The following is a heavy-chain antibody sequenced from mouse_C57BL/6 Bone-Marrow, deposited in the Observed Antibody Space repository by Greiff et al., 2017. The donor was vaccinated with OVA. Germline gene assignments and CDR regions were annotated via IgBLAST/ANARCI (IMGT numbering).Heavy chain of an antibody. V-gene: IGHV1-81*01. CDR3: ARIYYDYGYCDY. D-gene: IGHD2-4*01. CDR1: GYTFTSYG. Sequence: VQLQQSGAELARPGASVKLSCKASGYTFTSYGISWVKQRTGQGLEWIGEIYPRSGNTYYNEKFKGKATLTADKSSSTAYMELRSLTSEDSAVYFCARIYYDYGYCDYWGQGTTLTVSS. J-gene: IGHJ2*01. CDR2: IYPRSGNT.